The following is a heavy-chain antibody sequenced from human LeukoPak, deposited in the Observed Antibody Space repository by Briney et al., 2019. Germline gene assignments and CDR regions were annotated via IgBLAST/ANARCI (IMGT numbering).Heavy chain of an antibody. CDR1: GGSFSGYY. Sequence: SSEPLSLTCAVYGGSFSGYYWRWIRQPPGKGLEWIGEINHSGSTNYNPSLKSRVPISVDTSKNQFSLKLSSVTAADTAVYYCASSPLYYYDSSGYYLDYWGQGTLVTVSS. D-gene: IGHD3-22*01. V-gene: IGHV4-34*01. J-gene: IGHJ4*02. CDR3: ASSPLYYYDSSGYYLDY. CDR2: INHSGST.